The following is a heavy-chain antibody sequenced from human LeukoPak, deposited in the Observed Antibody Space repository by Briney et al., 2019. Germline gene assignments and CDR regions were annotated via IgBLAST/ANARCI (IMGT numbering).Heavy chain of an antibody. J-gene: IGHJ6*03. Sequence: SETPSLTCTVSGGSISSSSYYWGWIRQPPGKGLEWIGSTYYSGSTYYNPSLRSRVTISVDTSKNQFSLKLSSVTAADTAVYYCARDLRITIFGVVTYMDVWGKGTTVIVSS. V-gene: IGHV4-39*07. D-gene: IGHD3-3*01. CDR2: TYYSGST. CDR3: ARDLRITIFGVVTYMDV. CDR1: GGSISSSSYY.